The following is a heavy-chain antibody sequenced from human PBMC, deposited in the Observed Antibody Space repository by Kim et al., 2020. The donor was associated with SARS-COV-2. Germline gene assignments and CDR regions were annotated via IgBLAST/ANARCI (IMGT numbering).Heavy chain of an antibody. D-gene: IGHD5-18*01. J-gene: IGHJ4*02. CDR1: GGSFSGYY. CDR3: ARSIRATLKGGYSYGV. V-gene: IGHV4-34*01. Sequence: SETLSLTCAVYGGSFSGYYWSWIRQPPGKGLEWIGEINHSGSTNYNPSLKSRVTISVDTSKNQFSLKLSSVTAADTAVYYCARSIRATLKGGYSYGVWGQGTLVTVSS. CDR2: INHSGST.